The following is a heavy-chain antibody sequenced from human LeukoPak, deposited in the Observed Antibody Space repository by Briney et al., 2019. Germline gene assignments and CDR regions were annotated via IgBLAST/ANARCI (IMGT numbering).Heavy chain of an antibody. D-gene: IGHD6-13*01. CDR3: ARRTYSSTWYFDY. V-gene: IGHV4-34*01. J-gene: IGHJ4*02. CDR2: INDSGST. CDR1: GGSFSGYY. Sequence: SETLSLTCAVYGGSFSGYYWSWIRQPPGKGLEWIGEINDSGSTNHNPSLKSRVTISVDTSKNQFSLKLNSVTAADTAVYYCARRTYSSTWYFDYWGQGTLVTVSS.